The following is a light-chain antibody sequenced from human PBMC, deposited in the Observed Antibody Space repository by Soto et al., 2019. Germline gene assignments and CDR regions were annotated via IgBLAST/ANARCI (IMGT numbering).Light chain of an antibody. CDR2: GNR. CDR3: QAYDYSLTAFV. V-gene: IGLV1-40*01. J-gene: IGLJ3*02. Sequence: QSVLTQPPSVSGAPGQRVTISCSGNNSNLGAGYDVHWYQQLPGAAPKLVVFGNRNRPSGVPERFSGSKSGTSASLAITGLQAEDEADYYCQAYDYSLTAFVFGGGTKLTVL. CDR1: NSNLGAGYD.